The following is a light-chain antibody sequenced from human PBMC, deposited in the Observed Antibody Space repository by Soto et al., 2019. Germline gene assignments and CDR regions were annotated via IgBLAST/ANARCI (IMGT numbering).Light chain of an antibody. Sequence: DIQMTQSPSTLSASVGDRVTITCRASQSISSWLAWYPQTPVKAPKILIYDASSLESGVPSRFSGSGSGTEFTLTISSLQPDDFATYYCQQYNRYYTFGQGTKLEIK. J-gene: IGKJ2*01. V-gene: IGKV1-5*01. CDR1: QSISSW. CDR3: QQYNRYYT. CDR2: DAS.